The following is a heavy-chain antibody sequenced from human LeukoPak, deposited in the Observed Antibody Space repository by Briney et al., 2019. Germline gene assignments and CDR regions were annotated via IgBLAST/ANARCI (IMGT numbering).Heavy chain of an antibody. CDR2: MNPNSGNT. Sequence: ASVKVSCKASGYTFASYDINWVRQATGQGLEWMGWMNPNSGNTGYAQKFQGRVTITRNTSISTAYMGLSSLRSEDTAVYYCARAEKTGAFDIWGQGTMVTVSS. V-gene: IGHV1-8*03. CDR1: GYTFASYD. J-gene: IGHJ3*02. CDR3: ARAEKTGAFDI. D-gene: IGHD5-24*01.